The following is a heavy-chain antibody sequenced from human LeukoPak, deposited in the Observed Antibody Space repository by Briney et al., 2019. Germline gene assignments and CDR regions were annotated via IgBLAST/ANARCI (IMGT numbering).Heavy chain of an antibody. D-gene: IGHD6-13*01. CDR2: ISWNSGSI. CDR1: GFTFDDYA. V-gene: IGHV3-9*01. CDR3: ARDLWGSSSFDY. Sequence: GGSLGLSCAASGFTFDDYAMHWVRQAPGKGLEWVSGISWNSGSIGYADSVKGRFTISRDNAKNSLYLQMNSLRAEDTAVYYCARDLWGSSSFDYWGQGTLVTVSS. J-gene: IGHJ4*02.